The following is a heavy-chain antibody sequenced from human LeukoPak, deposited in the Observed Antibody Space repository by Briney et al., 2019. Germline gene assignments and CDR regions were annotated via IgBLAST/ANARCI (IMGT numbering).Heavy chain of an antibody. CDR2: IYHSGST. V-gene: IGHV4-38-2*02. J-gene: IGHJ6*03. Sequence: SETLSLTCKVSGYSITSGYYWGWIRQSPGKGLEWIGNIYHSGSTYYNPSLKSRVTISVDTSKNQFSLKLSSVTAADTAVYYCARVGWFSYYYYMDVWGKGTTVTVSS. CDR3: ARVGWFSYYYYMDV. CDR1: GYSITSGYY. D-gene: IGHD3-10*01.